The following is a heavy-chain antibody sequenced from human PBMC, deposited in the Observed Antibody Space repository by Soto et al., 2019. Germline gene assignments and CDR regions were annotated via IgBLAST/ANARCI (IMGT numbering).Heavy chain of an antibody. D-gene: IGHD2-2*01. CDR1: GFTFSSYG. J-gene: IGHJ4*02. CDR2: ISYDGSNK. Sequence: PGGSLRLSCAASGFTFSSYGMHWVRQAPGKGLEWVAVISYDGSNKYYADSVKGRFTISRDNSKNTLYLQMNSLRAEDTAVDYCAKISLTSWFSLDSWGKGPLVTVS. V-gene: IGHV3-30*18. CDR3: AKISLTSWFSLDS.